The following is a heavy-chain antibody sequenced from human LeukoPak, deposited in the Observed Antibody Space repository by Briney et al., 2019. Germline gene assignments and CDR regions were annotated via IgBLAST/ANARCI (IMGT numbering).Heavy chain of an antibody. J-gene: IGHJ3*01. CDR1: GGSISSGSYY. V-gene: IGHV4-61*02. CDR2: IYTSGST. D-gene: IGHD3-22*01. Sequence: PSETLSLTCTVSGGSISSGSYYWGWIRQPAGKGLEWIGRIYTSGSTNYNPSLKSRVTISVDTSKNQFSLKLSSVTAADTAVYYCARRNYYDTSAYTRPPPAGAFDVWGQGTMVTVSS. CDR3: ARRNYYDTSAYTRPPPAGAFDV.